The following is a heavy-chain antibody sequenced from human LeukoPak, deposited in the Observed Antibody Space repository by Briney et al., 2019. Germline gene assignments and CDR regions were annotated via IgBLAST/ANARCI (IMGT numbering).Heavy chain of an antibody. CDR3: ARVGLLRYFDS. CDR1: GFTVSSNY. Sequence: PGGSLRLSCAASGFTVSSNYMNWVRQAPGKGLEWVSIIYSGGTTYYADSVKGRFTVSRDSSKNTLYLQMNSLRAEDTAVYYCARVGLLRYFDSWGQGTLVTVSS. D-gene: IGHD3-9*01. CDR2: IYSGGTT. J-gene: IGHJ4*02. V-gene: IGHV3-53*01.